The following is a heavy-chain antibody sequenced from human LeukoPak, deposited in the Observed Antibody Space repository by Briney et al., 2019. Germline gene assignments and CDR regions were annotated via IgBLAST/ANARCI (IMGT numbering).Heavy chain of an antibody. CDR1: GFTFSSYG. J-gene: IGHJ4*02. CDR3: AKDHVNTDSYYYFDS. V-gene: IGHV3-30*02. Sequence: GGSLRLSCAASGFTFSSYGMHWVRQAPGKGLEWVAFIRYDGSNKYYADSVKGRFTISRDNSKNTVHLQMNRLRVEDTALYFCAKDHVNTDSYYYFDSWGLGTLVTVSS. D-gene: IGHD3-10*01. CDR2: IRYDGSNK.